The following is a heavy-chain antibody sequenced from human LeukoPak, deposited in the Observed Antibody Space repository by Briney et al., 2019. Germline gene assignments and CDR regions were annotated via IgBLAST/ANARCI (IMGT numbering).Heavy chain of an antibody. CDR3: AREGPYYGMDV. D-gene: IGHD2-21*01. CDR2: IYGGGDT. CDR1: GFTVSNNY. Sequence: GGSLRLSCEASGFTVSNNYMTWVRQAPGRGLEWVSTIYGGGDTYYEDSVKGRFTISRDNSRNTLHLQLNSLRVEDTAQYYCAREGPYYGMDVWGQGTTVTVS. J-gene: IGHJ6*02. V-gene: IGHV3-53*01.